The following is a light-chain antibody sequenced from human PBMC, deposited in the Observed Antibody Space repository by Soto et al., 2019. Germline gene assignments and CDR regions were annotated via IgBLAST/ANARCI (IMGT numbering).Light chain of an antibody. Sequence: EIVLTQSPGTLSLSPGERATLSCRASQSVTDSFLAWYQQRPGQAPRLLMYGASIRATDISDRFSGGGAGPDVSVTNSSLEPEDVAEYYGQQYGTSLWTFGRGTKVETK. V-gene: IGKV3-20*01. CDR1: QSVTDSF. CDR3: QQYGTSLWT. CDR2: GAS. J-gene: IGKJ1*01.